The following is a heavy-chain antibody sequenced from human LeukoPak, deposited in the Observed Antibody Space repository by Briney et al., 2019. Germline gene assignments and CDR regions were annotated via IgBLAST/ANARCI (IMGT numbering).Heavy chain of an antibody. Sequence: GGSLRLSCAASGFTFSSYSMNWVRQAPGKGLEWVSSISSSSSYIYYADSVKGRFTISRDNAKNSLYLQMNSLRAEDTAAYYCARGPNTVTYKYYFDYWGQGTLVTVSS. J-gene: IGHJ4*02. CDR1: GFTFSSYS. V-gene: IGHV3-21*01. CDR3: ARGPNTVTYKYYFDY. D-gene: IGHD4-17*01. CDR2: ISSSSSYI.